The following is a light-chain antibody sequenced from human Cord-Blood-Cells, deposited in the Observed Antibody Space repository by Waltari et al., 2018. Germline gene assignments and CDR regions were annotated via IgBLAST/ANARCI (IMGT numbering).Light chain of an antibody. J-gene: IGKJ3*01. V-gene: IGKV1-8*01. CDR2: AAS. CDR3: QQYYSYPLT. CDR1: QGISSY. Sequence: ALRMTQSPSSFSASTGDRVAITCRASQGISSYSAWYQQKPGKAPKLLIYAASTLQSGVPSRFSGSGSGTDFTLTISCLQSEDFATYYCQQYYSYPLTFGPGTKVDIK.